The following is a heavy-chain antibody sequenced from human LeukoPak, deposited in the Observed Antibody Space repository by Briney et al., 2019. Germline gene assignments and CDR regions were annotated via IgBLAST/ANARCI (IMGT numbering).Heavy chain of an antibody. Sequence: ASVKISCKVSGYTFTDYYMHWVQQAPGKGFEWMGLVDPEDGETIYAEKFQGRVTITADTSTDTAYMELSSLRSEDTAVYYCATGNKAMVRFDYWGQGTLVTVSS. CDR2: VDPEDGET. V-gene: IGHV1-69-2*01. CDR3: ATGNKAMVRFDY. CDR1: GYTFTDYY. J-gene: IGHJ4*02. D-gene: IGHD5-18*01.